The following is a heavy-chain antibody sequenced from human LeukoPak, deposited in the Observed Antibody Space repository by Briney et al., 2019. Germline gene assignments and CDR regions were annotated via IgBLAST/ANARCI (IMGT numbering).Heavy chain of an antibody. CDR2: IYSGGST. CDR3: ARDGAQWLAHAEYFQH. V-gene: IGHV3-53*01. Sequence: PGGSLRLSCAASGFTVSSNYMSWVRQAPGKGLEWVSVIYSGGSTYYADSVKGRFTISRDNSKNTLYLQMNSLRAEDTAVYYCARDGAQWLAHAEYFQHWGQGTLVTVSS. J-gene: IGHJ1*01. CDR1: GFTVSSNY. D-gene: IGHD6-19*01.